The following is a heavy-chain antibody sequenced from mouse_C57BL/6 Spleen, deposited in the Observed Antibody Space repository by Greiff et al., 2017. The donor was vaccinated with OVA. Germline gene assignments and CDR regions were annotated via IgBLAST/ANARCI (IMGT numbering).Heavy chain of an antibody. D-gene: IGHD2-5*01. V-gene: IGHV1-82*01. J-gene: IGHJ1*03. Sequence: VKLMESGPELVKPGASVKISCKASGYAFSSSWMNWVKQRPGKGLEWIGRIYPGDGDTNYNGKFKGKATLTADKSSSTAYMQLSSLTSEDSAVYFCAREGISNYVRYVDVWGTGTTVTVSS. CDR3: AREGISNYVRYVDV. CDR1: GYAFSSSW. CDR2: IYPGDGDT.